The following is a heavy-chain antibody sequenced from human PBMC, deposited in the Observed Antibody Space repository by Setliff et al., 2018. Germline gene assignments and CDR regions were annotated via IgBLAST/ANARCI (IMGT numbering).Heavy chain of an antibody. V-gene: IGHV1-69*05. D-gene: IGHD3-3*01. J-gene: IGHJ5*02. Sequence: GASVKVSCKASGDTFSTYGITWVRQAPGQGLEWMGGIIPIFGTSNYAQKFQGRLTITRDTSANTAYMELSSLRSEDTAVYYCARDTYIGDFWSGYYIQGRFDPWGQGTLVTVSS. CDR3: ARDTYIGDFWSGYYIQGRFDP. CDR1: GDTFSTYG. CDR2: IIPIFGTS.